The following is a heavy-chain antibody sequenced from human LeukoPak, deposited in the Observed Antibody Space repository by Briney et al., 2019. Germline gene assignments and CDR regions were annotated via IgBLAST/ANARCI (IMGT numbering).Heavy chain of an antibody. Sequence: PSETLSLTCTVSGGSISSYYWSWIRQPAGKGLEWIGRIYTSGSTNYNPSLKSRVTMSVDTSKNQLSLKLSSVTAADTAVYYCARDFQTIYGDAFDIWGQGTMVTVSS. J-gene: IGHJ3*02. CDR3: ARDFQTIYGDAFDI. CDR2: IYTSGST. V-gene: IGHV4-4*07. CDR1: GGSISSYY. D-gene: IGHD4-17*01.